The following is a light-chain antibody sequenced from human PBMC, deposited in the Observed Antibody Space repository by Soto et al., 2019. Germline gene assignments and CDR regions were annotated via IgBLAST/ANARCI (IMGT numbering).Light chain of an antibody. CDR1: SSDVGDYKY. J-gene: IGLJ2*01. CDR2: DVS. CDR3: SSYTSSSTSGV. Sequence: QSALTQPASVSGSPGQSITISCTGTSSDVGDYKYVSWYQQHPGKAPKLMIYDVSNRPSGVSNRFSGSKSGNTASLTISGLQAEDEADYYCSSYTSSSTSGVFGGGTQLTVL. V-gene: IGLV2-14*03.